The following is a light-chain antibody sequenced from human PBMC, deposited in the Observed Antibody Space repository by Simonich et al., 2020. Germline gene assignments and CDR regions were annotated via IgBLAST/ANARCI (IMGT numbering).Light chain of an antibody. CDR1: VLAKKY. J-gene: IGLJ3*02. CDR3: YSAADNNRV. CDR2: KDS. Sequence: SYELTQPSSVSVSPGQTARITCSGDVLAKKYARGFQQKPGQAPVLVVYKDSERPSGNPERFSGSSSGTTVTLTISGAQVEDEADYYCYSAADNNRVFGGGTKLTVL. V-gene: IGLV3-27*01.